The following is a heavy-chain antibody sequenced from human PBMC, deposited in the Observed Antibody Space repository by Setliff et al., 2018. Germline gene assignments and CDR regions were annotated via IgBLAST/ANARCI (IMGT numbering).Heavy chain of an antibody. Sequence: ASVKVSCKASGYTFTTYAMGWMRQAPGQRLEWMGWINTNTGNPSYAQGFTGRFVFSLDTSVSTAYLQISSLKPEDTAVYYCARQPSSGAYYNPRPYYFDYWGQGTLVTVSS. CDR3: ARQPSSGAYYNPRPYYFDY. D-gene: IGHD3-10*01. V-gene: IGHV7-4-1*02. CDR2: INTNTGNP. J-gene: IGHJ4*02. CDR1: GYTFTTYA.